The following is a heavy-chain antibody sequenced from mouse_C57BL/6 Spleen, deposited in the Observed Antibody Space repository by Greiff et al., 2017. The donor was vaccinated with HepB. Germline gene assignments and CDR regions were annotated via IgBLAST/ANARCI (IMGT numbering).Heavy chain of an antibody. CDR1: GYTFTGYG. CDR3: AREDYDGYSFAY. CDR2: IHPNIGSI. Sequence: VQLQQSGAGLVKPGASVKLSCKASGYTFTGYGMHWVKQRPEQGLEWMGMIHPNIGSINYNEKFKSKATLTVDKSTSTAYMQLSSLTSEDSAVYYCAREDYDGYSFAYWGQGTLVTVSA. D-gene: IGHD2-3*01. V-gene: IGHV1-64*01. J-gene: IGHJ3*01.